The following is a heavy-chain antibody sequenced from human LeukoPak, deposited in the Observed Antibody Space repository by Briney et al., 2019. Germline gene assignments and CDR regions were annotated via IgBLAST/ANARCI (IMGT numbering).Heavy chain of an antibody. Sequence: SETLSLTCTASGGSISSSSYYWGWIRQPPGKGLEWIGSIYYSGSTYYNPSLKSRVTISVDTSKNQFSLKLSSVTAADTAVYYCARANYDFWSGYPLYYFDYWGQGTLVTVSS. CDR3: ARANYDFWSGYPLYYFDY. D-gene: IGHD3-3*01. V-gene: IGHV4-39*01. J-gene: IGHJ4*02. CDR1: GGSISSSSYY. CDR2: IYYSGST.